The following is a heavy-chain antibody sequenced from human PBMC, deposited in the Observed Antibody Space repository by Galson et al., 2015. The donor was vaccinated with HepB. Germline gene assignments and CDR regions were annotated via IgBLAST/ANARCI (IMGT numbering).Heavy chain of an antibody. J-gene: IGHJ4*02. CDR1: GASISSYY. V-gene: IGHV4-59*08. CDR2: IYYSVST. CDR3: ARLGGYSTSWGGNFDY. Sequence: QVQLQESGPGLVKPSETLSLTCTVSGASISSYYWSWIRQPPGKGLEWIGYIYYSVSTNYNPSLKSRVTISVDTSKNQFSLKLSSVTAADTAVYYCARLGGYSTSWGGNFDYWGQGTLVTVSS. D-gene: IGHD6-6*01.